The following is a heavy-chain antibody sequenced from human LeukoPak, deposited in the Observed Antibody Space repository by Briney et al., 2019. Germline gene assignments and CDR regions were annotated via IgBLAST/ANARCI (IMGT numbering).Heavy chain of an antibody. CDR2: IGGSSTSI. Sequence: KTGGSLRLSCAASGFTFSTYSMNWVRQAPGKGLEWVSSIGGSSTSIYYAGSVKGRFTISRDNAKNSLYLQMNSLRAEDTAVYYCAREEGKQQMEAFDYWGQGTLVTVSS. J-gene: IGHJ4*02. CDR3: AREEGKQQMEAFDY. CDR1: GFTFSTYS. V-gene: IGHV3-21*06. D-gene: IGHD6-13*01.